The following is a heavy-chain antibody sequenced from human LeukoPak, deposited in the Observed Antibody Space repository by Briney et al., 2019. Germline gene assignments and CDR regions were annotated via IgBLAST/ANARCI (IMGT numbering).Heavy chain of an antibody. CDR1: GGSISPYY. J-gene: IGHJ4*02. CDR3: AKDPAIVVVPAATGGEIDY. V-gene: IGHV3-23*01. D-gene: IGHD2-2*01. Sequence: ETLSLTCIVSGGSISPYYWSWVRQAPGKGLEWVSAISGSGGSTYYADSVKGRFTISRDNSKNTLYLQMNSLRAEDTAVYYCAKDPAIVVVPAATGGEIDYWGQGTLVAVSS. CDR2: ISGSGGST.